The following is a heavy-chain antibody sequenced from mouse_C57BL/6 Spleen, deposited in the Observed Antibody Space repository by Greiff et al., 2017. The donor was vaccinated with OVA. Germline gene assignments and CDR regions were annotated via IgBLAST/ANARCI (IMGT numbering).Heavy chain of an antibody. Sequence: QVQLQQPGTELVKPGASVKLSCKASGYTFTSYWMHWVKQRPGQGLEWIGNINPSNGGTNYDEKFKSKATLTVDKSSSTAYMQLSSLTSEDSAVYYCARDGYYLYYAMDYWGQGTSVTVSS. J-gene: IGHJ4*01. D-gene: IGHD2-3*01. V-gene: IGHV1-53*01. CDR3: ARDGYYLYYAMDY. CDR1: GYTFTSYW. CDR2: INPSNGGT.